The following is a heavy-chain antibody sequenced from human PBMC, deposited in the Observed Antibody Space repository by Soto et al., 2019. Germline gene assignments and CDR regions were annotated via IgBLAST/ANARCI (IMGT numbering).Heavy chain of an antibody. CDR3: ARDLQFYSDSSGYRDVFDI. CDR1: GYIFTTYG. CDR2: ISANNGNT. J-gene: IGHJ3*02. Sequence: QVQLVQSGTEVKKPGASVKVSCKASGYIFTTYGISWVRQAPGQGREWMGWISANNGNTYYAQKFQGRVTMNTDTPTRTIYIELRSLRSDDTAVYYCARDLQFYSDSSGYRDVFDIWGQGTKVTVSS. D-gene: IGHD3-22*01. V-gene: IGHV1-18*01.